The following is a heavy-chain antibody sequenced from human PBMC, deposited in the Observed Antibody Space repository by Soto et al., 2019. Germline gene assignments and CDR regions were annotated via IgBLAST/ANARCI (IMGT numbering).Heavy chain of an antibody. CDR3: AKVPWGSSRTGGFDY. CDR1: GFTFTHYA. J-gene: IGHJ4*02. D-gene: IGHD6-6*01. V-gene: IGHV3-23*01. Sequence: EVQLLESGGDLVQPGGSLRLSCVVSGFTFTHYAMNWVRQAPGKGLEWASAITGTDNTYYADSVQGRFTISRDSFESTIYLQMNSLKAEDTAVYYCAKVPWGSSRTGGFDYWGQGTLVTVSS. CDR2: ITGTDNT.